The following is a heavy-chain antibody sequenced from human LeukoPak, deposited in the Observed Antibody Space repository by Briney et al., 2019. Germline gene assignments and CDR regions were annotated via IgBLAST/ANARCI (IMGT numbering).Heavy chain of an antibody. V-gene: IGHV3-74*01. CDR3: ASGYCTNGVCSSVPFDC. J-gene: IGHJ4*02. CDR1: GFTFSSYW. Sequence: HPGGSLRLSCAASGFTFSSYWMHWVRQAPGKGLVWVSRINSDGSSTSYADSVKGRFTISRDNAKNTLYLQMNSLRAEDTAVYYCASGYCTNGVCSSVPFDCWGQGTLVTVSS. D-gene: IGHD2-8*01. CDR2: INSDGSST.